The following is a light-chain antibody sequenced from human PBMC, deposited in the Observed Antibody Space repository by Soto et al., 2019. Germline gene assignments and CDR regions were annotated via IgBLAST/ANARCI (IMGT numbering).Light chain of an antibody. CDR1: QSVSST. V-gene: IGKV3D-15*01. Sequence: EIVLTQSPGTLSFSPGESATLSCRASQSVSSTFLAWYRQKPGQAPRLLIFGVSNRATGIPARFSGSGSETDFTLTISSLRSEDSAVYHCQQYNNWPITFGQGTRLE. CDR2: GVS. CDR3: QQYNNWPIT. J-gene: IGKJ5*01.